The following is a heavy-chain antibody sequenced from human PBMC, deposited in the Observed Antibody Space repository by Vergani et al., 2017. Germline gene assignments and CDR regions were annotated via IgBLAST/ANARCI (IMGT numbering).Heavy chain of an antibody. V-gene: IGHV3-30*18. Sequence: QVQLVESGGGVVQPGRSLRLSCAASGFTFSSYGMHWVRQAPGKGLEWVAVISYDGSNKYYADSVKGRFTISRDNSKNTLYLQMNSLRAEDTAVYYCAKDWDIVVVPAAIGNYRDVWGKGTTVTVSS. CDR1: GFTFSSYG. CDR3: AKDWDIVVVPAAIGNYRDV. J-gene: IGHJ6*03. D-gene: IGHD2-2*01. CDR2: ISYDGSNK.